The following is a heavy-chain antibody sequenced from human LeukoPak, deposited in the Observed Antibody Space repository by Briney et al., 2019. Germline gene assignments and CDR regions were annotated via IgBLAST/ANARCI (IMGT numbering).Heavy chain of an antibody. CDR1: GYTFTSYG. V-gene: IGHV1-18*01. CDR2: ISANNGDT. CDR3: ARESHETREDY. J-gene: IGHJ4*02. D-gene: IGHD1-1*01. Sequence: ASVKVSCKASGYTFTSYGISWVRQAPGQGLEWMGWISANNGDTDYPPKLQDRVTMTTDTYTSAAYMELRSLRSDDTAMYYCARESHETREDYWGQGTLVTVSS.